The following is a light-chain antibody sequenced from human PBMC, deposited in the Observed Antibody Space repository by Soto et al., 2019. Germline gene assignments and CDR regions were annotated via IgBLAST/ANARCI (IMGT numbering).Light chain of an antibody. CDR3: QQYGSSPLYT. V-gene: IGKV3-20*01. Sequence: EIVLTQSPGTLSLSPGERATLSCRASQSVSSSYLAWYQQKPGQAPRLLIYDASSMATGIPDRFSGSGSGTDFTLTISILAPEDFAVYYCQQYGSSPLYTFGQGTTLAIK. CDR2: DAS. CDR1: QSVSSSY. J-gene: IGKJ2*01.